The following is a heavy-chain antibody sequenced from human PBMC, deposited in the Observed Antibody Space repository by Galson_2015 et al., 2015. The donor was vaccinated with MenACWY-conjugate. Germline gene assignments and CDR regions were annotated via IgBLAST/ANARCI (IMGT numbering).Heavy chain of an antibody. V-gene: IGHV3-21*04. CDR3: ARLPPQYYYYGMDV. J-gene: IGHJ6*02. CDR2: ISSSSSYI. CDR1: GFTFSSYS. Sequence: SLRLSCAASGFTFSSYSMNWVRQAPGKGLEWVSSISSSSSYIYYADSVKGRFTISRDNAKNSLYLQMNSLKASDTAMYYCARLPPQYYYYGMDVWGQGTTVTVSS.